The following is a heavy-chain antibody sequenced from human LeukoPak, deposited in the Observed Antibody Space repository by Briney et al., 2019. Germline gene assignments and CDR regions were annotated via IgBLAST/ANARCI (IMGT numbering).Heavy chain of an antibody. D-gene: IGHD3-22*01. CDR2: ISGSGGST. CDR1: GFTFSSYA. V-gene: IGHV3-23*01. J-gene: IGHJ3*02. CDR3: AKVSTMIVVVIAPPGAFDI. Sequence: GGSLRLSCAASGFTFSSYAMSWVRQAPGKGLEWVSAISGSGGSTYYADSVKGRFTISRDNSKNTLYLQMNSLRAEDTAEYYCAKVSTMIVVVIAPPGAFDIWGQGTMVTVSS.